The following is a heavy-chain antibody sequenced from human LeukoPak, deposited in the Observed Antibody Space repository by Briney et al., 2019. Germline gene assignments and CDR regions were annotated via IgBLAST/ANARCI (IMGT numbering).Heavy chain of an antibody. V-gene: IGHV3-30*03. CDR2: ESKDRTVI. CDR3: ARDLMWLVDY. Sequence: GGSLRLSCAASGFIFLNYDVRWVRQAPGKGLEWLAYESKDRTVISYADSVRGRFTVSRDNSMNMVYLQMNNLKTEDTAIYYCARDLMWLVDYWGQGALVTVSS. CDR1: GFIFLNYD. J-gene: IGHJ4*02. D-gene: IGHD6-19*01.